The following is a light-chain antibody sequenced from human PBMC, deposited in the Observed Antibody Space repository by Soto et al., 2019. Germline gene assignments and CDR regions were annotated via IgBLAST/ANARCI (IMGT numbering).Light chain of an antibody. CDR3: QQYNSYSRT. CDR2: KAS. V-gene: IGKV1-5*03. J-gene: IGKJ1*01. CDR1: QGISRW. Sequence: DIQMTQSPSTRSASVGDRVTITCRASQGISRWLAWYQQKPGKAPNLLIYKASSLESGVPSRFSGSGSGTEFTLTIRSLQPDDFATYYCQQYNSYSRTFGQGTKVEIK.